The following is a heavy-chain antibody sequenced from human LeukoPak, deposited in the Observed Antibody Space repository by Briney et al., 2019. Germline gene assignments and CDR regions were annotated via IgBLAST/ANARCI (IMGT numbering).Heavy chain of an antibody. J-gene: IGHJ4*02. CDR3: AKDQYGGNPQYYFDY. CDR1: GFTFSSYA. Sequence: GGSLRLSFAASGFTFSSYAMSWVRQAPGKGLDWVSAISGSGGNTYYADSVKGRFTISRDNSKNTLYLQMNSLRAEDTAVYYCAKDQYGGNPQYYFDYWGQGTLVTVSS. D-gene: IGHD4-23*01. V-gene: IGHV3-23*01. CDR2: ISGSGGNT.